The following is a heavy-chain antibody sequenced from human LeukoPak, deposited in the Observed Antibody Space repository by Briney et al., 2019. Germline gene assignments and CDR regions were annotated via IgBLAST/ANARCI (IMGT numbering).Heavy chain of an antibody. V-gene: IGHV3-66*01. CDR3: ARDPAAGIDY. CDR1: GFTVSSNY. J-gene: IGHJ4*02. CDR2: IYSGGTT. Sequence: GGSLRHSCAASGFTVSSNYMSWVRQAPGKGLEWVSVIYSGGTTYYADSVKGRFTISRDNSKNTLYLQMNSLRVEDTAVYFCARDPAAGIDYWGQGTLVTVSS. D-gene: IGHD6-13*01.